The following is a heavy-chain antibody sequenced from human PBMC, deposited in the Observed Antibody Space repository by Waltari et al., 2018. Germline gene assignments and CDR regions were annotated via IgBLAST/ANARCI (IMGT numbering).Heavy chain of an antibody. J-gene: IGHJ4*02. V-gene: IGHV1-8*02. CDR1: GYTFTSYD. Sequence: QVQLVQSGAEVKKPGASVKVSCKASGYTFTSYDINWVRQATGQGLEWMGWMNPNSGNTGYAQKFQGRVTISVDTSKNQFSLKLSSVTAADTAVYYCAREEGGAVAGRIFDYWGQGTLVTVSS. CDR3: AREEGGAVAGRIFDY. D-gene: IGHD6-19*01. CDR2: MNPNSGNT.